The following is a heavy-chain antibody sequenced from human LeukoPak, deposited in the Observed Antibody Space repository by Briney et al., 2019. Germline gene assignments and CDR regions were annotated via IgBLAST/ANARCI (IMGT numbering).Heavy chain of an antibody. V-gene: IGHV3-30-3*01. J-gene: IGHJ4*02. CDR2: ISYDGSNK. D-gene: IGHD4-17*01. Sequence: GRSLRLSCAASGFTFSSYAMHWVRRAPGKGLEWVAVISYDGSNKYYADSVKGRFTISRDNSKNTLYLQMNSLRAEDTAVYYCARDYGDYPYYFDYWGQGTLVTVSS. CDR1: GFTFSSYA. CDR3: ARDYGDYPYYFDY.